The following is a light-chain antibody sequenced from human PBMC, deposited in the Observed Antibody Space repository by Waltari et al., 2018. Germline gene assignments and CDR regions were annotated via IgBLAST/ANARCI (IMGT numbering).Light chain of an antibody. CDR3: SSYASSTAVL. Sequence: QSALTQPAPASGSPGQSITISCTGTSNDIGGYKYVSWYQHHAGKGPKLSITDVTERPSGVSSRFSASKSGNTASLTISGLQPEDEADYYCSSYASSTAVLFGGGTKVTVL. CDR2: DVT. CDR1: SNDIGGYKY. V-gene: IGLV2-14*01. J-gene: IGLJ2*01.